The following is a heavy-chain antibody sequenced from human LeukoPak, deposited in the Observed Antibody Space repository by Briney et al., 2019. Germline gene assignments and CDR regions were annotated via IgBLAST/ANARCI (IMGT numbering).Heavy chain of an antibody. J-gene: IGHJ4*02. D-gene: IGHD2-2*01. CDR2: ISAYNGNT. Sequence: GASVKVSCKASGYTFTSYGISWVRQAPGQGLEWMGWISAYNGNTNYAQKLQGRVTMTTDTSTSTAYMELRSLRSDDTAVYYCAREWKYCGATSCGYYFDYWGQGTLVTVSS. CDR1: GYTFTSYG. V-gene: IGHV1-18*01. CDR3: AREWKYCGATSCGYYFDY.